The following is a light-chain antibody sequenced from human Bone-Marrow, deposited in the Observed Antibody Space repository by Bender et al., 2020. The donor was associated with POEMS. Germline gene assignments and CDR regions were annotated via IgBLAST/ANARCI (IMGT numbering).Light chain of an antibody. V-gene: IGLV1-47*01. CDR2: RND. CDR3: AAWDDSLSSLV. J-gene: IGLJ2*01. CDR1: SSNIGTNY. Sequence: QSVLTQPPSASGTPGQRVTISCSGSSSNIGTNYVYWYQQLPGTAPTLLIYRNDQRPSGVPDRFSGSKSGTSASLAISGLRSDDEADYHCAAWDDSLSSLVFGGGTKLTVL.